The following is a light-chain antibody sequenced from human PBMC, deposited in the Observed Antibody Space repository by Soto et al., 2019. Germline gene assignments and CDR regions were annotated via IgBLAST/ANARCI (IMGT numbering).Light chain of an antibody. J-gene: IGKJ4*01. V-gene: IGKV3-11*01. Sequence: EIVLTQSPATLSLSPGERATLSCRASQSVSSFLALYQHKPGRAPRLLIYDVSNRANGIPARFSGSGSRTDFTLTISSLEPEDFAFYYCHHRSSWPLTFGGGTNVEIK. CDR3: HHRSSWPLT. CDR2: DVS. CDR1: QSVSSF.